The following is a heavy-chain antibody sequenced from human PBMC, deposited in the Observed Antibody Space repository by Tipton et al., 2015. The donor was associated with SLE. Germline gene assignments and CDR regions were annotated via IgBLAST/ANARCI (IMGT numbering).Heavy chain of an antibody. D-gene: IGHD2-15*01. Sequence: SLRLSCAASGFTFSSYSMNRVRQAPGKGLEWVSSISSSSSYIYYADSVKGRFTISRDNAKNSLYLQMNSLRAEDTAVYYCATQDRLRAFDIWGQGTMVTVSS. CDR1: GFTFSSYS. CDR3: ATQDRLRAFDI. J-gene: IGHJ3*02. V-gene: IGHV3-21*04. CDR2: ISSSSSYI.